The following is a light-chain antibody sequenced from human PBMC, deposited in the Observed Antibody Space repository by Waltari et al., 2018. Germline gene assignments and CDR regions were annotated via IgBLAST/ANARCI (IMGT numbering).Light chain of an antibody. CDR2: EAS. CDR1: QSISDW. V-gene: IGKV1-5*01. J-gene: IGKJ2*01. Sequence: DIQMTQSPSPLSASVGDTVTISCRASQSISDWLAWYQQKPGKAPKLLIHEASNLENGVPSRFSGSGSGTEFTLTISSLQPDDFATYYCQQYNNFPYTFGQGTKLVIK. CDR3: QQYNNFPYT.